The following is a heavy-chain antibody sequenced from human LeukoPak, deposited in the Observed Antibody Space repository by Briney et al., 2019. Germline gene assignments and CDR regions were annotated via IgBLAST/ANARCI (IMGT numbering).Heavy chain of an antibody. CDR1: GFTFSTYG. V-gene: IGHV3-30-3*01. J-gene: IGHJ4*02. D-gene: IGHD5-18*01. Sequence: PGGSLRLSCAASGFTFSTYGMHWVRQAPGKGLEWVAVISYDESNKYYADSVKGRFTISRDNSKNTLYLQMNSLRTEDTAVYYCAKSYDIRPPFDYWGQGTLVTVSS. CDR3: AKSYDIRPPFDY. CDR2: ISYDESNK.